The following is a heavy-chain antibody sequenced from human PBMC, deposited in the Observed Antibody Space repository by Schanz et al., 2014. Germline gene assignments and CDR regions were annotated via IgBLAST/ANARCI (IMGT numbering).Heavy chain of an antibody. J-gene: IGHJ4*01. CDR2: IIPILGIA. CDR3: ARDYYDSSGYYYWDY. CDR1: GGTFSSYA. D-gene: IGHD3-22*01. V-gene: IGHV1-69*09. Sequence: VQLVQSGSELKKPGASLKVSCKSSGGTFSSYAISWVRQAPGQGLEWMGRIIPILGIATYAQKYHGRLTITADKSTSTAYMELSSLRSEDTAMYYCARDYYDSSGYYYWDYWGQGTLVTVSS.